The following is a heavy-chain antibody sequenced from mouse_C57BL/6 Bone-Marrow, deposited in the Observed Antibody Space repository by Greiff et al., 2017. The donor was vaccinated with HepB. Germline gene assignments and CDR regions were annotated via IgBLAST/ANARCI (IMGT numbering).Heavy chain of an antibody. CDR1: GFTFSDYG. V-gene: IGHV5-15*01. J-gene: IGHJ1*03. Sequence: EVQWVESGGGLVQPGGSLKLSCAASGFTFSDYGMAWVRQAPRKGPEWVAFISNLAYSNYYADTVTGRFTISRENAKNTLYLEMSSLRSEDTAMYYCARHRGRYFDVWGTGTTVTVSS. CDR3: ARHRGRYFDV. CDR2: ISNLAYSN.